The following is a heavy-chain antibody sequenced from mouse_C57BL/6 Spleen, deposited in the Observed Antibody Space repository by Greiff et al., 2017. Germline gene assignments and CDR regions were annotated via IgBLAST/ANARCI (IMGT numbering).Heavy chain of an antibody. Sequence: VQLKESGPELVKPGASVKISCKASGYAFSSSWMHWVKQRPGKGLEWIGQILPGGGNTNYNGKFKGKATLTAEKSSSTAYMQLSSLTSEDAAVYFCARRVEDVAMDYWGQGTSVTVSS. D-gene: IGHD1-1*02. CDR1: GYAFSSSW. CDR2: ILPGGGNT. CDR3: ARRVEDVAMDY. J-gene: IGHJ4*01. V-gene: IGHV1-82*01.